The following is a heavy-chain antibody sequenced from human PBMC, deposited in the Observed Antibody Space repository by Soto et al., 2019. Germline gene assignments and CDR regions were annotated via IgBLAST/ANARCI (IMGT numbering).Heavy chain of an antibody. V-gene: IGHV3-33*01. CDR2: IWYDGSNK. J-gene: IGHJ4*02. CDR1: GFTFSSYG. D-gene: IGHD3-16*01. Sequence: GGSLRLSCAASGFTFSSYGMHWVRQAPGKGLEWVAVIWYDGSNKYYTDYVKGRFTISRDNSRNTLYLQMNSLSAEDTAVYYCARGLITSTHRGIDYWGQGTLVTVSS. CDR3: ARGLITSTHRGIDY.